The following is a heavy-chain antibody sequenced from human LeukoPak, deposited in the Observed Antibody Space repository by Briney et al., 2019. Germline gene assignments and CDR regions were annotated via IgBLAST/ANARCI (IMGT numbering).Heavy chain of an antibody. V-gene: IGHV4-34*01. J-gene: IGHJ5*02. CDR2: INHSGST. D-gene: IGHD1-26*01. Sequence: SETLSLTCAVYGGSFSGYYWSWIRQPPGKGLEWIGEINHSGSTNYNPSLKSRVTISVDTSKNQFSLKLSSVTAADTAVYYCARHPPTSGSYFLAWFDPWGQGTLVTVSS. CDR3: ARHPPTSGSYFLAWFDP. CDR1: GGSFSGYY.